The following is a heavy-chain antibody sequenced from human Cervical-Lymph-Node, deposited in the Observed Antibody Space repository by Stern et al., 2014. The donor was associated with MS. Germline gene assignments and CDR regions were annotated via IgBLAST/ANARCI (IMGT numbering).Heavy chain of an antibody. J-gene: IGHJ4*02. CDR3: SKDLHTYYDVLTGGFDS. V-gene: IGHV3-9*01. D-gene: IGHD3-9*01. CDR1: GFTFYEYA. CDR2: ISWNRDVL. Sequence: VQLVQSGGGLVQTGRSLRLSWAASGFTFYEYAMHWVRQAPGKGLEGVSGISWNRDVLAYADSVKGRFTISRDNAKKSLYLQMNSLRPEDTALYYCSKDLHTYYDVLTGGFDSWGQGTLVTVSS.